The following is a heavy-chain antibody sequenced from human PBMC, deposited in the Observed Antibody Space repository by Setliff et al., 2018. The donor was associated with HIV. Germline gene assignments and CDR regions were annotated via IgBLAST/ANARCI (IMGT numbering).Heavy chain of an antibody. CDR2: ISAHNGHT. J-gene: IGHJ5*02. CDR1: SYSFTSYG. Sequence: GASVKVSCKASSYSFTSYGFTWVRQAPGQGLEWMGWISAHNGHTDYAQKFQDRVTMSTDTSTTTAFMELRSLISDDTAVYYCARDDYYDSSANWFDPWGQGTLVTVSS. V-gene: IGHV1-18*01. D-gene: IGHD3-22*01. CDR3: ARDDYYDSSANWFDP.